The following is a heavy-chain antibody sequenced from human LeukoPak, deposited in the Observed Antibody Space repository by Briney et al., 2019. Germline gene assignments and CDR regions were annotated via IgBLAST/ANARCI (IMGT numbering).Heavy chain of an antibody. V-gene: IGHV1-18*01. D-gene: IGHD3-10*01. Sequence: GASVKDSRKASGYTFTRYGIIWVRQAPGQGLEWMGWISGYNGNTNYAEKLQGRVTMTTDTSTSTVYMELRSLRSDDTAVYYCARDSLYYGSGSYLGFDPWGQVTLVTVSS. CDR2: ISGYNGNT. CDR1: GYTFTRYG. J-gene: IGHJ5*02. CDR3: ARDSLYYGSGSYLGFDP.